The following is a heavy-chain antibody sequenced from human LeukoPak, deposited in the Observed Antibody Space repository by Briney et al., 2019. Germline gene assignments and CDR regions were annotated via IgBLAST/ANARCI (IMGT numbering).Heavy chain of an antibody. CDR3: ARGRRDTIFGVVIPFDY. V-gene: IGHV1-46*01. CDR2: INHSGGST. D-gene: IGHD3-3*01. CDR1: GYTFTSYY. Sequence: ASVKVSCKASGYTFTSYYMHWVRQAPGQGLEWMGIINHSGGSTSYAQKFQGGATMTRDTSTSTVYMELSSLRSEDTAVYYCARGRRDTIFGVVIPFDYWGQGTLVTVSS. J-gene: IGHJ4*02.